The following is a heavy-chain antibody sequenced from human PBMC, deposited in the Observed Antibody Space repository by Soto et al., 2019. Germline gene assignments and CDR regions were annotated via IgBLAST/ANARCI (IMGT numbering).Heavy chain of an antibody. V-gene: IGHV3-53*01. Sequence: EVQLVESGGGLIPPGGSLRLSCAASGFLVNSAYMTWVRQAPGKGLEWLSMINSDGSTLYAESVKGRFTISRDNSKNRLDLQMNSLRAEDTAMYYCARSGYSFAWGYWGQGTRLIVTS. D-gene: IGHD5-18*01. CDR1: GFLVNSAY. CDR3: ARSGYSFAWGY. J-gene: IGHJ4*02. CDR2: INSDGST.